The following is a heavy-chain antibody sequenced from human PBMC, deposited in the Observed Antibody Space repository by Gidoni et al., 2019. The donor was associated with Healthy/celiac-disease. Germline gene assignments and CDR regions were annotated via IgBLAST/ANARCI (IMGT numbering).Heavy chain of an antibody. J-gene: IGHJ6*02. Sequence: QVQLQQWGAGLLKLSETLSLTCAVYGGSFSGYYWSWIRQPPGKGLEWIGEINHSGSTNYNPSLKSRVTISVDTSKNQFSLKLSSVTAADTAVYYCARGGGYCSGGSCYHYYYGMDVWGQGTTVTVSS. V-gene: IGHV4-34*01. CDR2: INHSGST. D-gene: IGHD2-15*01. CDR3: ARGGGYCSGGSCYHYYYGMDV. CDR1: GGSFSGYY.